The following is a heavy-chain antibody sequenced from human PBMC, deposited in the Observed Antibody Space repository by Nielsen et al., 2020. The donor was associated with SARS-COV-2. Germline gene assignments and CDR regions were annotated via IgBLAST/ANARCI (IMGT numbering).Heavy chain of an antibody. CDR1: GFTFSSYS. V-gene: IGHV3-21*04. D-gene: IGHD6-19*01. CDR2: ISSSSSYT. J-gene: IGHJ6*02. CDR3: AREGTGISSGWFSDSYYYGMDV. Sequence: GGSLRLSCAASGFTFSSYSMNWVRQAPGKGLEWVSSISSSSSYTNYADSVKGRFTISRDNAKNSLYLQMNSLRAEDTAVYYCAREGTGISSGWFSDSYYYGMDVWGQGTTVTVSS.